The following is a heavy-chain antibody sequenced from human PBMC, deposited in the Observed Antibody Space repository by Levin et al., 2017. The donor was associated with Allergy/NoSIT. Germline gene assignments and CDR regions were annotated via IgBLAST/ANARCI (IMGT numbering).Heavy chain of an antibody. D-gene: IGHD2-2*01. J-gene: IGHJ6*03. CDR1: GFTLRSYA. V-gene: IGHV3-23*01. CDR2: ISGSGGST. CDR3: AKDGYSSGVAVPAAPYYDYYMDV. Sequence: PGGSLRLSCAASGFTLRSYAMSWVRQAPGKGLEWVSAISGSGGSTYYADSVKGRFTISRDNSKNTLYLQMNSLGAEDTAVYYCAKDGYSSGVAVPAAPYYDYYMDVWGKGTTVTVSS.